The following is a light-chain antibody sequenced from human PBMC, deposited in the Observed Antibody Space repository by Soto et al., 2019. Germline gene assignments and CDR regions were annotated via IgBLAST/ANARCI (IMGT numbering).Light chain of an antibody. J-gene: IGLJ1*01. Sequence: QSVLTQPASVSGSPGQSITISCTGTNSDVGSYNRVSWYQQPPGTAPKLMIFDVNNRPSGVSYRFSGSKSGNTAYLTISGLQAEDAADYYCYSYATSATYVFGPATKVTV. V-gene: IGLV2-14*01. CDR2: DVN. CDR3: YSYATSATYV. CDR1: NSDVGSYNR.